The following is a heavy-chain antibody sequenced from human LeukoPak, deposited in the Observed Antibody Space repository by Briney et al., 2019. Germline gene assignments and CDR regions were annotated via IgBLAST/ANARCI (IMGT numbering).Heavy chain of an antibody. J-gene: IGHJ4*02. CDR1: GGSISSSSYY. CDR2: IYYSGST. V-gene: IGHV4-39*01. D-gene: IGHD2-15*01. Sequence: SETLSLTCTVSGGSISSSSYYWGWIRQPPGKGLEWIGSIYYSGSTYYNPSLKSRVTISVDTSKNQFSLRLSSVTAADTAVYYCARQSVVVVAATEAWFDYWGQGTLVTVSS. CDR3: ARQSVVVVAATEAWFDY.